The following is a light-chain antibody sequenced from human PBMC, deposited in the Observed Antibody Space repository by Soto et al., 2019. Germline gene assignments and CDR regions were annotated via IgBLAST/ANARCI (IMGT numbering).Light chain of an antibody. CDR2: DTS. CDR3: QQYGSSGT. CDR1: QSVSSSY. Sequence: EIVLTQSPATLSLSPGERATLSCRASQSVSSSYLAWYQQKPGLAPRLILYDTSFRATGIPDRFSGSGSGTDFTLTISRLEPEDFAVYYCQQYGSSGTFGQGTKVDI. V-gene: IGKV3D-20*01. J-gene: IGKJ1*01.